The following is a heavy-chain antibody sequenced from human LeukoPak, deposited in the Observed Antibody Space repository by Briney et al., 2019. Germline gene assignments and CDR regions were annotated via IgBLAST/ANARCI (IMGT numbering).Heavy chain of an antibody. Sequence: PGGSLRLSCVGSGFTFNNYAMHWVRQAPGKGLEYVSAISSDGGSTYYANSVKGRFTVSRDNSKNTLYLQMNSLRAEDTAVYYCAKDLELSGDYWGQGTLVTVSS. CDR1: GFTFNNYA. CDR2: ISSDGGST. V-gene: IGHV3-64*01. J-gene: IGHJ4*02. CDR3: AKDLELSGDY. D-gene: IGHD1-26*01.